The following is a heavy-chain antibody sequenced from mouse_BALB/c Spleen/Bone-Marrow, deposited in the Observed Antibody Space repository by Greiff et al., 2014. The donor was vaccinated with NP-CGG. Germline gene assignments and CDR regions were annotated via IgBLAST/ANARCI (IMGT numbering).Heavy chain of an antibody. CDR3: TRGGNWEDFDY. D-gene: IGHD4-1*01. J-gene: IGHJ2*01. V-gene: IGHV5-17*02. Sequence: EVKQMESGGGLVQPGGSRKLSCAASGFTFSSFGMHWVRQAPERGLEWVAYISSGSSTIFYADTVKGRFTISRDNPKNTLFLQMTSLRSEDTAMYYCTRGGNWEDFDYWGQGTTLTVSS. CDR2: ISSGSSTI. CDR1: GFTFSSFG.